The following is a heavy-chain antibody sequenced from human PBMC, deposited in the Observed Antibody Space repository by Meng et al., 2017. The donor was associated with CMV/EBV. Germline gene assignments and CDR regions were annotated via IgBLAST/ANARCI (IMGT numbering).Heavy chain of an antibody. D-gene: IGHD1-26*01. Sequence: GGSLRLSCAASGFTFSSYEMNWVRQAPGKGLEWVSYISSSGSTIYYADSVKGRFTISRDNAKNSLYLQMNSLRAEDTAVYYCARDRGSKAFDYWGQGALVTVSS. J-gene: IGHJ4*02. CDR3: ARDRGSKAFDY. CDR2: ISSSGSTI. V-gene: IGHV3-48*03. CDR1: GFTFSSYE.